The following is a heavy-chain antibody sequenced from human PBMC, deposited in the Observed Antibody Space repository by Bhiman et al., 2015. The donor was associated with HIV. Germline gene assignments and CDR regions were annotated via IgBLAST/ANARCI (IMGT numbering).Heavy chain of an antibody. J-gene: IGHJ4*02. V-gene: IGHV3-30*02. CDR2: IRSDGTNR. CDR1: GFTFSSYG. Sequence: QVQLVESGGGVVQPGRSLRLSCAASGFTFSSYGTHWVRQAPGKGLEWVAFIRSDGTNRYYADSVKGRFTISRDNSYNTLYLQMNSLRAEDTAFYYCAKGLGIVATAYFDSWGQGTLVTVSS. D-gene: IGHD5-12*01. CDR3: AKGLGIVATAYFDS.